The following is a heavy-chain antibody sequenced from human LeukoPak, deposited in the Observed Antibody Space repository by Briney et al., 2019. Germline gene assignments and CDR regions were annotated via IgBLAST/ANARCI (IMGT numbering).Heavy chain of an antibody. CDR3: AGTYYDILTGPQNWLDP. D-gene: IGHD3-9*01. CDR1: GFTFSSYG. V-gene: IGHV3-30*02. Sequence: PGGSLRLSXAASGFTFSSYGMHWVRQAPGKGLEWVAFIRYDGSNKYYADSVKGRFTISRDNSKNTLYLQMNSLRAEDTGVYYCAGTYYDILTGPQNWLDPWGQGTLVTVSS. CDR2: IRYDGSNK. J-gene: IGHJ5*02.